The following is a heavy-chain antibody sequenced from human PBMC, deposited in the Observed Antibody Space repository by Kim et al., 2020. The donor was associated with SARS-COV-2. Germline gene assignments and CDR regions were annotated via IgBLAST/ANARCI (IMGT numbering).Heavy chain of an antibody. Sequence: SETLSLTCAVYGGSFSGYYWSWIRQPPGKGLEWIGEINHSGSTNYNPSLKSRVTISVDTSKNQFSLKLSSVTAADTAVYYCARSRNVLLWFGELFVDYFDYWGQGTLVTVSS. CDR3: ARSRNVLLWFGELFVDYFDY. CDR1: GGSFSGYY. CDR2: INHSGST. D-gene: IGHD3-10*01. J-gene: IGHJ4*02. V-gene: IGHV4-34*01.